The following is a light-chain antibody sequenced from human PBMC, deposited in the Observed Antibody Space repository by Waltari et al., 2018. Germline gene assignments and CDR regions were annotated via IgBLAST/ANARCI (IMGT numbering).Light chain of an antibody. J-gene: IGKJ1*01. V-gene: IGKV3-20*01. CDR3: QHYLRLPVT. Sequence: EIVLTQSPDTLSLSLGERATLSCRASQSVSRALTWYQQKPGQAPRLLIYGASTRATGIPDRFSGSGSGTDFSLTISRLEPDDFAVYYCQHYLRLPVTFGQGTTVE. CDR2: GAS. CDR1: QSVSRA.